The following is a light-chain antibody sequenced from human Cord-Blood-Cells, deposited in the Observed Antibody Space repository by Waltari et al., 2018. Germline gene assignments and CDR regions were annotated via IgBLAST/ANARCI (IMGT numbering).Light chain of an antibody. CDR2: SNN. V-gene: IGLV1-44*01. J-gene: IGLJ3*02. Sequence: QSVLTQPPSASGTPGQRVTISCSGSSSNIGSNTVNWYQQLPGPAPHLLIYSNNQRPSGVPDRFSGSKSGTSASLAISGLQSEDEADYYCAAWDDSLNGWVFGGGTKLTVL. CDR3: AAWDDSLNGWV. CDR1: SSNIGSNT.